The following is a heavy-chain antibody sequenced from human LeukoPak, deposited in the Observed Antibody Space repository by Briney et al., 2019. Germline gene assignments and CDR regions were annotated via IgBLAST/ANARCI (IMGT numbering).Heavy chain of an antibody. Sequence: ASVKVSCKASGYTFTSYYMHWVRQATGQGLEWMGWMNPNSGNTGYAQKFQGRVTITRNTSISTAYMELSSLRSEDTAVYYCARGFWYYYDSSGYYYDYWGQGTLVTVSS. CDR1: GYTFTSYY. V-gene: IGHV1-8*03. CDR3: ARGFWYYYDSSGYYYDY. CDR2: MNPNSGNT. D-gene: IGHD3-22*01. J-gene: IGHJ4*02.